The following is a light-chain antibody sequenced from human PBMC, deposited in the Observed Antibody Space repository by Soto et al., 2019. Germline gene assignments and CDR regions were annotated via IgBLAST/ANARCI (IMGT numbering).Light chain of an antibody. V-gene: IGLV6-57*04. CDR3: QSYDSSFVI. CDR1: SGGIANNY. Sequence: NFMLTQPHSVSESPVKTGTISCTRSSGGIANNYVQWYQQRPGRAPSPVIYEYNQRPSGGTGCFSGSTDGSSNSAYLTLSGLQTEDEADYYCQSYDSSFVIFGGGTKLTVL. CDR2: EYN. J-gene: IGLJ2*01.